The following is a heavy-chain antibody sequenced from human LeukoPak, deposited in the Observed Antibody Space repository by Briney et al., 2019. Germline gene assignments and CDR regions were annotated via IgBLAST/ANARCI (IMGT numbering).Heavy chain of an antibody. CDR1: ADSLSSGGHY. CDR3: ARGGNRFGGFYFDY. Sequence: SQTMSLTCTVSADSLSSGGHYWAWIRQFPGKGLESIGFIHHSGRSRHNPSLKDRVAISVDTSRKQFALKLSSVTAADTATYYCARGGNRFGGFYFDYWGQGIQVIVSS. CDR2: IHHSGRS. J-gene: IGHJ4*02. V-gene: IGHV4-31*03. D-gene: IGHD3-10*01.